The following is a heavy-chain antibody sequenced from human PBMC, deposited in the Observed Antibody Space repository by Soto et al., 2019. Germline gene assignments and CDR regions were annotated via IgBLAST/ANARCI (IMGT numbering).Heavy chain of an antibody. CDR3: ARDFQTMVRGVRSNWFDP. D-gene: IGHD3-10*01. Sequence: GASVKVSCKASGYTFTSYYMHWVRQAPGQGLEWMGIINPSGGSTSYAQKFQGRVTMTRDTSTSTVYMELSSLRSEDTAVYYCARDFQTMVRGVRSNWFDPWGQGTLVTVSS. CDR1: GYTFTSYY. CDR2: INPSGGST. J-gene: IGHJ5*02. V-gene: IGHV1-46*01.